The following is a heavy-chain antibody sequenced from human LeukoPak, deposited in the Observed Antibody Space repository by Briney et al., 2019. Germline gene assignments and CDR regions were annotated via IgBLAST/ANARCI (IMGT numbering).Heavy chain of an antibody. Sequence: PGGSLRLSCAASGFSFSGYSMNWVRQAPGKGLEWVSYISRSSMTIHYADSVRGRFTVSRDNANNSLHLQMNSLRAEDTALYYCAKGGRLRYFDDRVGYYGMDVWGQGTTVTVSS. V-gene: IGHV3-48*04. J-gene: IGHJ6*02. CDR3: AKGGRLRYFDDRVGYYGMDV. CDR2: ISRSSMTI. CDR1: GFSFSGYS. D-gene: IGHD3-9*01.